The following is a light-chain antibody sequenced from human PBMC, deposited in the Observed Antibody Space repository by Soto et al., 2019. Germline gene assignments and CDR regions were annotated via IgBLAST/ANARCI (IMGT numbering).Light chain of an antibody. V-gene: IGLV4-69*01. CDR1: SGHSSYA. Sequence: QLVLTQSPSASASLGASVKLTCTLSSGHSSYAIAWHQQQPEKGPRYLMKLNSDGSHSKGDGIPDRFSGSSSGAERYLTISSLQSEDEADDYCQTWGTGFYVFGTGTQLTVL. CDR3: QTWGTGFYV. CDR2: LNSDGSH. J-gene: IGLJ1*01.